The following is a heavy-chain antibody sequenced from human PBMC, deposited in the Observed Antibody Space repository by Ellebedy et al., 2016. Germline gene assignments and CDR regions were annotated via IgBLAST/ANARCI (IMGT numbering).Heavy chain of an antibody. CDR2: IYYSGST. J-gene: IGHJ6*02. CDR3: AREVVATANRYYYYGMDV. D-gene: IGHD2-21*02. V-gene: IGHV4-61*01. CDR1: GGSVSSGSYY. Sequence: SETLSLTXTVSGGSVSSGSYYWSWIRQPPGKGLEWIGYIYYSGSTNYNPSLKSRVTISVDPSKKQFSLKLSSVTAADTAVYYCAREVVATANRYYYYGMDVWGQGTTVTVSS.